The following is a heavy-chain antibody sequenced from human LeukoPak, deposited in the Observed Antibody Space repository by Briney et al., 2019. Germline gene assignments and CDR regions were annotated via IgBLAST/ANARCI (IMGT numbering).Heavy chain of an antibody. CDR3: AREGLDYYGSSFDY. V-gene: IGHV3-53*01. Sequence: PGGSLRLSCAASGFTVSSNYMSWVRQAPGKGLEWVSDIYSGGSTYYADSVKGRFTISRDNSKNTLYLQMNSLRAEDTAVYYCAREGLDYYGSSFDYWGQGTLVTVSS. J-gene: IGHJ4*02. CDR1: GFTVSSNY. D-gene: IGHD3-10*01. CDR2: IYSGGST.